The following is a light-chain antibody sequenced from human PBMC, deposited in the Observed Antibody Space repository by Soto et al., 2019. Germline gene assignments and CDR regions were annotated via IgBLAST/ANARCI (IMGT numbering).Light chain of an antibody. Sequence: EIVLTQSPATLSLSPGERATLSCRASQSVCTYLVWYQQKPGQAPRLLMYDVSNRATDIPDRFSGSGSGTDFTLTISSLEPEDFAVYYCQHRSNWPRTFGQGTKVDIK. J-gene: IGKJ1*01. CDR3: QHRSNWPRT. CDR1: QSVCTY. CDR2: DVS. V-gene: IGKV3-11*01.